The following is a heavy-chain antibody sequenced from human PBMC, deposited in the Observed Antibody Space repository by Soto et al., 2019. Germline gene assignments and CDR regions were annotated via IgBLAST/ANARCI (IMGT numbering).Heavy chain of an antibody. CDR3: ARNGAYSLDY. D-gene: IGHD6-13*01. Sequence: SETLSLTCAVSGGSISTSSWWSWVRQPPGKGLEWIGEILHSGSTSYNPSLKCRVTISVDRSKNQFSLKLSSIIAADTAVYYCARNGAYSLDYWGQGTVVTVSS. J-gene: IGHJ4*02. CDR2: ILHSGST. V-gene: IGHV4-4*02. CDR1: GGSISTSSW.